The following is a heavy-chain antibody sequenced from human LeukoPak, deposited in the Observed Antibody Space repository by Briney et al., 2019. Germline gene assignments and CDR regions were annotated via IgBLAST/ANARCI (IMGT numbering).Heavy chain of an antibody. CDR2: IYHSGST. J-gene: IGHJ4*02. D-gene: IGHD2-15*01. CDR3: ARGGRRGGSLNY. Sequence: SETLSLTCTVSGYSINSGYYWGWIRQPPGKGLEWIGTIYHSGSTYYNPSLKSRVTISVDTSKNQFSLELSAVTAADTAVYYCARGGRRGGSLNYWGQGTLVTVSS. V-gene: IGHV4-38-2*02. CDR1: GYSINSGYY.